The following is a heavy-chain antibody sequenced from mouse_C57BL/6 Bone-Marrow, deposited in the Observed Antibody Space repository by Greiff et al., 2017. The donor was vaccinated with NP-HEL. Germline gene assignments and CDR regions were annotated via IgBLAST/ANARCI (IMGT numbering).Heavy chain of an antibody. D-gene: IGHD2-4*01. J-gene: IGHJ3*01. CDR2: IRNTANGYTT. CDR3: ASLYYDYDGFAY. V-gene: IGHV7-3*01. Sequence: VQLQQSGGGLVQPGGSLSLSCAASGFTFTDYYMSWVRQPPGKALEWLGFIRNTANGYTTEYSASVKGRFTISRDNSQSILYLQMNALRAEDSATYYCASLYYDYDGFAYWGKGTLVTVSA. CDR1: GFTFTDYY.